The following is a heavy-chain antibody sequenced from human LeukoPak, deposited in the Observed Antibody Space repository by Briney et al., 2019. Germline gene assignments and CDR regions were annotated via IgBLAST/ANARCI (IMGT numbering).Heavy chain of an antibody. CDR3: ARSRNRAAFDI. D-gene: IGHD1-14*01. CDR2: IYYSGST. V-gene: IGHV4-59*01. Sequence: SETLSLTCTVSGGSISSYYWSWIRQPPGKGLEWIGYIYYSGSTNYNPSLKSRVTISVDTSKNQFSLKLSSVTAADTGVYYCARSRNRAAFDIWGQGTMVTVSS. J-gene: IGHJ3*02. CDR1: GGSISSYY.